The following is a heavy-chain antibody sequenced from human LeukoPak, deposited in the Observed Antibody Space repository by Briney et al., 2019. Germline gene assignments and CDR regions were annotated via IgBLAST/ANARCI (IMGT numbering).Heavy chain of an antibody. CDR2: INHSGST. D-gene: IGHD3-3*01. CDR3: ARGRKVLRFLEWPLPFDY. V-gene: IGHV4-34*01. J-gene: IGHJ4*02. CDR1: GGSFSGYY. Sequence: SETLSLTCAVYGGSFSGYYWSWIRQPPGKGLEWIGEINHSGSTNYNPSLKSRVTISVDTSKNQFSLKLSSATAADTAVYYCARGRKVLRFLEWPLPFDYWGQGTLVTVSS.